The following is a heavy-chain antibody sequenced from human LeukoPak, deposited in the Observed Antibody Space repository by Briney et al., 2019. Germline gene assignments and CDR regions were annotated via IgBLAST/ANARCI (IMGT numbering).Heavy chain of an antibody. CDR2: ISANNGNT. Sequence: ASVKVSCKASGYNFGIFGMSWVRQAPGQGLEWMGWISANNGNTKYAQKLQGRVTMTRDTSTTTVYMELSSLRSEDTAVYFCARDQCTNTLCHLPGYWGQGTLVTVSS. J-gene: IGHJ4*02. V-gene: IGHV1-18*01. CDR1: GYNFGIFG. CDR3: ARDQCTNTLCHLPGY. D-gene: IGHD2-8*01.